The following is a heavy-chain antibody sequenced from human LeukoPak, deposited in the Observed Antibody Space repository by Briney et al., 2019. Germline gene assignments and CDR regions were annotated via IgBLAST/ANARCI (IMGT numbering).Heavy chain of an antibody. Sequence: GGSLRLSCAASGFTFSSYAMHWVRQAPGKGLEWVAVISYDGSNKYYADSVKGRFTISRDNSKNTLYVQMNSLRAEDTAVYYCAKDRDKQWLVFGDFDYWGQGTLVTVSS. CDR2: ISYDGSNK. J-gene: IGHJ4*02. CDR3: AKDRDKQWLVFGDFDY. CDR1: GFTFSSYA. V-gene: IGHV3-30-3*01. D-gene: IGHD6-19*01.